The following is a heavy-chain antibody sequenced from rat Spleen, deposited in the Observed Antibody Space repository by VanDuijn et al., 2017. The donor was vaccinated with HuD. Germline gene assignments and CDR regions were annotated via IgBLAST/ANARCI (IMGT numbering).Heavy chain of an antibody. CDR1: GFSLTDYS. J-gene: IGHJ4*01. Sequence: QVQLKESGPGLVQPSQTLSLTCTVSGFSLTDYSVHWVRQPPGKGLAWMGRIQSGGSTDYNSALKSRLSISRDTSKSQVFLKMNSLQTEDTAIYFCTRGAYWGQGASVTVSS. V-gene: IGHV2-19*01. CDR3: TRGAY. CDR2: IQSGGST.